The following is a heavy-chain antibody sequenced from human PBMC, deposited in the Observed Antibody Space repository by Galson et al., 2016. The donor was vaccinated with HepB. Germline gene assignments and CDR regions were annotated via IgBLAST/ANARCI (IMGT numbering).Heavy chain of an antibody. Sequence: SLRLSCAASGLTFRSYAMTWVRQAPGKGLEWVSTISGSGGSTYHADSVKGRSTISRDNSKNTVYPQMNSRRAEDTAVYYCAKFASGTYYLDSFDYWGQGTLVTVSS. D-gene: IGHD3-10*01. J-gene: IGHJ4*02. V-gene: IGHV3-23*01. CDR1: GLTFRSYA. CDR3: AKFASGTYYLDSFDY. CDR2: ISGSGGST.